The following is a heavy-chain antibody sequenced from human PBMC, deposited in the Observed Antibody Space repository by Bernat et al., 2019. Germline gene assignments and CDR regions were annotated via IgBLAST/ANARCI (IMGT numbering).Heavy chain of an antibody. CDR1: GGSFSGYY. J-gene: IGHJ6*03. CDR3: AREGAIRLLYYYYMDV. V-gene: IGHV4-34*01. Sequence: QVQLQQWGAGLLKPSETLSLTCAVYGGSFSGYYWSWIRQPPGKGLEWIGEINHSGSTNYNPSPKSRVTISVDTSKNQFSLKLSSVTAADTAVYYCAREGAIRLLYYYYMDVWGKGTTVTVSS. CDR2: INHSGST. D-gene: IGHD3-16*01.